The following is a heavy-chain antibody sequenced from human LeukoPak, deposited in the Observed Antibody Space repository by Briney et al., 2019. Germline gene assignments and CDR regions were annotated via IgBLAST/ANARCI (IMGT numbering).Heavy chain of an antibody. V-gene: IGHV3-48*03. J-gene: IGHJ4*02. Sequence: GGSLRLSCAGSGFTFSSYEMNWVRQASGKGLEWISYSSTSCNTRYYADSVKGRFTISRDNAKNSLYLQMNSLRAEDTAVYYCARTPSRGDYPGGPFGYWGQGTLVTVSS. CDR2: SSTSCNTR. D-gene: IGHD4-17*01. CDR1: GFTFSSYE. CDR3: ARTPSRGDYPGGPFGY.